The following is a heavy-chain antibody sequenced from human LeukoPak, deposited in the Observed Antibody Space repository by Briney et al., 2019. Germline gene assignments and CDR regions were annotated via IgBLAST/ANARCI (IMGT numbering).Heavy chain of an antibody. CDR3: ARGDPHGAYFDY. V-gene: IGHV3-21*01. Sequence: PGGSLRLSCAASGFTFSTYSMNWVRQAPGKGLEWVSVISSSSTYIYSSDSVRGRFTISRDNAKNSLYLQMNSLRAEDTAVYYCARGDPHGAYFDYWGQGALVTVSS. D-gene: IGHD5-24*01. CDR2: ISSSSTYI. CDR1: GFTFSTYS. J-gene: IGHJ4*02.